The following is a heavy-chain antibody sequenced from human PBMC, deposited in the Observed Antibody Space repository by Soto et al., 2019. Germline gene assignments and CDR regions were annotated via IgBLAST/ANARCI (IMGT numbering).Heavy chain of an antibody. CDR3: ARGQEDSSSWYWFDP. Sequence: GASVKVSCKASGGTFSSYAISWVRQAPGQGLEWMGGIIPIFGTANYAQKFQGRVTITADESTSTAYMELSSLRSEDTAVYYCARGQEDSSSWYWFDPWGQGTLVTVSS. CDR2: IIPIFGTA. D-gene: IGHD6-13*01. V-gene: IGHV1-69*13. J-gene: IGHJ5*02. CDR1: GGTFSSYA.